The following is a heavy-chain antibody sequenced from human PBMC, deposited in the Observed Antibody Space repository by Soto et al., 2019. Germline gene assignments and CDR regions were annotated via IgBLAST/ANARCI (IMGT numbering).Heavy chain of an antibody. D-gene: IGHD3-22*01. CDR1: GYTFTSYA. Sequence: QVQLVQSGAEVKKPGASVKVSCKASGYTFTSYAMHWVRQAPGQRLEWMGWINAGNGNTKYSQKFQGRVTITRDTSASTAYMELSSLRSEDTAVYYCASANNYYDSSGYKGLNAFDIWGQGTMVTVSS. CDR3: ASANNYYDSSGYKGLNAFDI. V-gene: IGHV1-3*01. J-gene: IGHJ3*02. CDR2: INAGNGNT.